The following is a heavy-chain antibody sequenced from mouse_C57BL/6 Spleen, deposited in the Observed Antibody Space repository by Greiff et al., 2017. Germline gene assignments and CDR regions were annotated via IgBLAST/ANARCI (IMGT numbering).Heavy chain of an antibody. V-gene: IGHV10-1*01. D-gene: IGHD2-1*01. CDR1: GFSFNTYA. Sequence: EVQGVESGGGLVQPKGSLKLSCAASGFSFNTYAMNWVRQAPGKGLEWVARIRSKSNNYATYYADSVKDRFTISRDDSESMLYLQMNNLKTEDTAMYYCVRHDGNYDYYAMDYWGQGTSVTVSS. CDR3: VRHDGNYDYYAMDY. J-gene: IGHJ4*01. CDR2: IRSKSNNYAT.